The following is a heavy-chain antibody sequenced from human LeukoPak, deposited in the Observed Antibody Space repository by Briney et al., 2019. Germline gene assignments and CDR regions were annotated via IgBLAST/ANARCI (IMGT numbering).Heavy chain of an antibody. V-gene: IGHV3-23*01. CDR2: ISGSGGST. J-gene: IGHJ4*02. Sequence: GGSLRLSCAASGFTFSSYAMSWVRQAPGKGLEWVSAISGSGGSTYYADSVKGRFTISRDNSKNTLYLQMNSLRAEDTAVYYCAKDYYGSGGYYRNDYWGQGTLVTVSS. CDR3: AKDYYGSGGYYRNDY. CDR1: GFTFSSYA. D-gene: IGHD3-22*01.